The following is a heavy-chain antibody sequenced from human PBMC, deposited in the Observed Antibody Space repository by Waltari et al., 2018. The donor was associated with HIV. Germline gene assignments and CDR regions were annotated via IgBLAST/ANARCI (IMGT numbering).Heavy chain of an antibody. CDR3: ARGVVGGYDLGNNWFDP. Sequence: QLQESGPGLVKPSQTLSLTCTVPGGSISSGSYHWSWIRQPAGKGLEWSGRLYTSGSTDYNPSLKSRATISGDTSKNQFSLKLSSVTAADTAVYYCARGVVGGYDLGNNWFDPWGQGTLVTVSS. CDR1: GGSISSGSYH. J-gene: IGHJ5*02. CDR2: LYTSGST. V-gene: IGHV4-61*02. D-gene: IGHD5-12*01.